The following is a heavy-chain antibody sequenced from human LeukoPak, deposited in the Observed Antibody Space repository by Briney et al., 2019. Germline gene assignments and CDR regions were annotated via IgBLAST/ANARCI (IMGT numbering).Heavy chain of an antibody. CDR1: GGSFSGYY. J-gene: IGHJ3*02. Sequence: SETLSLTCAVYGGSFSGYYWSWLRQPPGKGLEWIGEINHSGSTNYNPSLKSRVTTSVDTSKNQFSLKLSSVTAADTAVYYCARGLRSGYYGSGTYFDIWGQGTMVTVSS. V-gene: IGHV4-34*01. D-gene: IGHD3-10*01. CDR3: ARGLRSGYYGSGTYFDI. CDR2: INHSGST.